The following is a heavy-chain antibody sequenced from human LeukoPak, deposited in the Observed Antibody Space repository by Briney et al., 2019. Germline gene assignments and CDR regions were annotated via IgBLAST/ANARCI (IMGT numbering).Heavy chain of an antibody. V-gene: IGHV4-59*08. CDR3: ARSSRDDSSLAFDI. J-gene: IGHJ3*02. D-gene: IGHD3-22*01. CDR2: IYYSGST. CDR1: GGSISSYY. Sequence: SETLSLTCTVSGGSISSYYWSWIRQPPGKGLEWIGYIYYSGSTNYNPSLKSRVTISVDTSKNQFSLKLSSVTAADTAVYHCARSSRDDSSLAFDIWGQGTMVTVSS.